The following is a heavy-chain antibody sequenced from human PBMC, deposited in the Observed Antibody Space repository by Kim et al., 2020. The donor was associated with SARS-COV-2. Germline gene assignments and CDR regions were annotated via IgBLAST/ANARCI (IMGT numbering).Heavy chain of an antibody. CDR3: ATEHSGGYFARFDY. CDR1: GFTFSSYG. D-gene: IGHD1-26*01. CDR2: ISYDGSNK. V-gene: IGHV3-30*03. Sequence: GGSLRLSCAASGFTFSSYGMHWVRQAPGKGLEWVAVISYDGSNKYYADSVKGRFTISRDNSKNTLYLQMNSLRAEDTAVYYCATEHSGGYFARFDYWGQGTLVTVSS. J-gene: IGHJ4*02.